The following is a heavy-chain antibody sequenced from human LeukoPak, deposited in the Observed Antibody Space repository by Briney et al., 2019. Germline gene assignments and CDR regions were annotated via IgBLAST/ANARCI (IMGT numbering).Heavy chain of an antibody. V-gene: IGHV1-69*13. CDR3: ASVNRYYYDSSGYRFDY. CDR2: IIPIFGTA. CDR1: GGTFSSYA. D-gene: IGHD3-22*01. J-gene: IGHJ4*02. Sequence: VASVTVSCKASGGTFSSYAISWVRQAPGQGLEWMGGIIPIFGTANYAQKFQGRVTITADESTSTAYMELSSLRSEDTAVYYCASVNRYYYDSSGYRFDYWGQGTLVTVSS.